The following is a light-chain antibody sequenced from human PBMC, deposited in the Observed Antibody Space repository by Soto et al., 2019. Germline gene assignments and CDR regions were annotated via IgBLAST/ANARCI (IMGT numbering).Light chain of an antibody. J-gene: IGKJ1*01. CDR3: QQYGSSGT. CDR1: QSISSY. V-gene: IGKV1-39*01. CDR2: AAS. Sequence: DIQMTQSPSSLSASVGDRVTITCRASQSISSYLNWYQQKPGTAPKLLIYAASSLQSGVPSRFSGSGSGTDFTLTISRLEPEDFAVYYCQQYGSSGTFGQGTKVEIK.